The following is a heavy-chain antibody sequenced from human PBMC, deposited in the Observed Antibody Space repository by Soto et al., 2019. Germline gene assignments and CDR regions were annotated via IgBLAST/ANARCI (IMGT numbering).Heavy chain of an antibody. V-gene: IGHV1-18*01. Sequence: ASVKVSCKASGYTFTSYGISWVRQAPGQGLEWMGWISAYNGNTNYAQKLQGRVTMTTDTSTSTAYMELRSLRSDGTAVYYCARERYYDILTGYEGTYGMDVWGQGTTVTVSS. CDR1: GYTFTSYG. CDR2: ISAYNGNT. CDR3: ARERYYDILTGYEGTYGMDV. J-gene: IGHJ6*02. D-gene: IGHD3-9*01.